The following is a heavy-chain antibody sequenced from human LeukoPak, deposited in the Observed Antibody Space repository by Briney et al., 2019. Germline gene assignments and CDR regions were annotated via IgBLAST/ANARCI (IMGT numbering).Heavy chain of an antibody. CDR1: GFTLGDYA. CDR3: TREGIVGAIDY. Sequence: GGSLRLSCIASGFTLGDYAMSWFRQAPGKGLEWVGFIRSKAYGGTPEYAASVKDRFTISRDDSKGIAYLQMNSLKTEDTAVYYCTREGIVGAIDYWGQGTLVTVSS. V-gene: IGHV3-49*03. CDR2: IRSKAYGGTP. D-gene: IGHD1-26*01. J-gene: IGHJ4*02.